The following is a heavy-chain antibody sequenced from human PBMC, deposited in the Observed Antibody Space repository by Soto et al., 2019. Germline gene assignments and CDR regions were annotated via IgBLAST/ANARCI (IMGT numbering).Heavy chain of an antibody. D-gene: IGHD3-10*01. CDR2: IIGDGLYT. CDR3: ARAILGSGTANDR. Sequence: EVQLVESGGGLVQPGGSLILSCAASGFTFSNDWMVWVRQAPRKGLVWVSRIIGDGLYTSYADSVKGRFTISRDNAKNTVYLQMNSLRVEDTAVYYRARAILGSGTANDRWCQGTLVTVSS. V-gene: IGHV3-74*03. J-gene: IGHJ5*02. CDR1: GFTFSNDW.